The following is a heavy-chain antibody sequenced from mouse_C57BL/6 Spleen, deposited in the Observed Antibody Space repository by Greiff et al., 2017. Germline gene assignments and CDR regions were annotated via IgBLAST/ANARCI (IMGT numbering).Heavy chain of an antibody. Sequence: QVQLQQSGAELVRPGSSVKLSCKASGYTFTSYWMHWVKQRPIQGLEWIGNIDPSDSETHYNQKFKDKATLTVDKASSTAYMQLSSLTSEDSAVYYCAREGSSYYFDYWGQGTTLTVSS. CDR3: AREGSSYYFDY. CDR2: IDPSDSET. D-gene: IGHD1-3*01. J-gene: IGHJ2*01. CDR1: GYTFTSYW. V-gene: IGHV1-52*01.